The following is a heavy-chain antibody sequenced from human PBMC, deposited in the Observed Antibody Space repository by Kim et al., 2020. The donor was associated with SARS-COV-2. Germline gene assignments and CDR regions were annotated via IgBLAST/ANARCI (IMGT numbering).Heavy chain of an antibody. V-gene: IGHV4-39*07. CDR2: IYYSGST. D-gene: IGHD2-15*01. CDR3: ALVVAATLTFDY. Sequence: SETLSLTCTVSGGSISSSSYYWGWIRQPPGKGLEWIGSIYYSGSTYYNPSLKSRVTISVDTSKNQFSLKLSSVTAADTAVYYCALVVAATLTFDYWDQGTLVTVSS. J-gene: IGHJ4*02. CDR1: GGSISSSSYY.